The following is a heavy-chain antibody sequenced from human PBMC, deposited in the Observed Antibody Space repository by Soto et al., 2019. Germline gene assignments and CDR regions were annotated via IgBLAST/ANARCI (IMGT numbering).Heavy chain of an antibody. CDR3: ARASGTVVPADAPSYAFDI. Sequence: QVQLVESGGGVVQPGRSLRLSCAASGFTFSSYGMHWVRQAPGKGLEWVAVIWYDGSNKYYADSVKGRFTISRDNSKNTLYLQMNSLRAEDTDVYYCARASGTVVPADAPSYAFDIWGQGTMVTVSS. V-gene: IGHV3-33*01. D-gene: IGHD2-2*01. J-gene: IGHJ3*02. CDR1: GFTFSSYG. CDR2: IWYDGSNK.